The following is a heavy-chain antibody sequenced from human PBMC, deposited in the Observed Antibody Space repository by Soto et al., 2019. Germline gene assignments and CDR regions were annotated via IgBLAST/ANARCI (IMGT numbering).Heavy chain of an antibody. CDR2: IYYSGST. Sequence: ASETLSLTWTVAGGSISSSTYYWGWIRQPPGKGLEWIGSIYYSGSTYYNPSLKSRVTISVDTSKNQFSLKLSSVTASDTAVYSCARFYASGGFYDYWGQGTLVTVSS. CDR1: GGSISSSTYY. D-gene: IGHD3-10*01. CDR3: ARFYASGGFYDY. J-gene: IGHJ4*02. V-gene: IGHV4-39*01.